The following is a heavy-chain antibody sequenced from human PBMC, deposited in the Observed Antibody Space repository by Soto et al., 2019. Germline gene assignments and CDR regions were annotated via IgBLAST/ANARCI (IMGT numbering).Heavy chain of an antibody. V-gene: IGHV4-59*01. CDR2: IYYTGSP. Sequence: SETLSLTCTVSGGSISGYSWSWIRQPPGKGLEWIGHIYYTGSPKYNPSLKSRVTMSLDTSKNQFSLKLSSVTAADTAVYYCARELPGRRVGTERNTEEYNGMDVWGQGTTVTVSS. CDR1: GGSISGYS. J-gene: IGHJ6*02. CDR3: ARELPGRRVGTERNTEEYNGMDV. D-gene: IGHD3-10*01.